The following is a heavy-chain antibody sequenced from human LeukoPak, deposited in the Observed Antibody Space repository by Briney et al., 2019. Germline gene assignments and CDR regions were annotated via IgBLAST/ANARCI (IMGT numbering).Heavy chain of an antibody. J-gene: IGHJ3*02. Sequence: ASVKVSCKASGGTFSSYAISWVRQAPGQGLEWMGWINPNSGGTNYAQKFQGRVTMTRDTSISTAYMELSRLRSDDTAVYYCARLVGSWDAFDIWGQGTMVTVSS. D-gene: IGHD1-26*01. CDR2: INPNSGGT. V-gene: IGHV1-2*02. CDR1: GGTFSSYA. CDR3: ARLVGSWDAFDI.